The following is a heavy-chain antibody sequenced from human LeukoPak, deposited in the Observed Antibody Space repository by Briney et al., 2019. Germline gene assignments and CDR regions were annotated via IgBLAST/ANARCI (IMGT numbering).Heavy chain of an antibody. V-gene: IGHV1-8*01. CDR2: MNPNSGNT. J-gene: IGHJ6*02. CDR3: ARRKHPYPYCSGGSCYYYGMDV. CDR1: GYTFTSYD. Sequence: GASVKVSCKASGYTFTSYDINWVRQATGQGLEWMGWMNPNSGNTGYAQKFQGRVTMTRNTSISTAYMELSSLRSEDTAVYYCARRKHPYPYCSGGSCYYYGMDVWGQGTMVTVSS. D-gene: IGHD2-15*01.